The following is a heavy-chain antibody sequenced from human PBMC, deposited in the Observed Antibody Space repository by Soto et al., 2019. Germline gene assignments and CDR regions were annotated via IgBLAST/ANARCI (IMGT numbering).Heavy chain of an antibody. D-gene: IGHD2-15*01. Sequence: GASVKVSCKASGYTFTSYDINWVRQATGQGLEWMGWMNPNSGNTGYAQKFQGRVTMTRNTSISTAYMELSSLRSEDTAVYYCARGPVPYCSGGSCYSLAYWGQGTLVTVSS. J-gene: IGHJ4*02. CDR2: MNPNSGNT. V-gene: IGHV1-8*01. CDR3: ARGPVPYCSGGSCYSLAY. CDR1: GYTFTSYD.